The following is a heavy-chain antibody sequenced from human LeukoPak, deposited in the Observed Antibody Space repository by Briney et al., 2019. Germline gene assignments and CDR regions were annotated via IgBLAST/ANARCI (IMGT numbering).Heavy chain of an antibody. V-gene: IGHV4-59*08. CDR1: GGSISSYY. CDR3: ARRTATMMRRVGYYFDC. D-gene: IGHD3-22*01. CDR2: IYYSGST. J-gene: IGHJ4*02. Sequence: SETLSLTCTVSGGSISSYYWSWIRQPPGKGLEWIGYIYYSGSTNYNPSLKSRVTISVDTSKNQFSLKLSSVTAADTAVYYCARRTATMMRRVGYYFDCWGQGTLVTVSS.